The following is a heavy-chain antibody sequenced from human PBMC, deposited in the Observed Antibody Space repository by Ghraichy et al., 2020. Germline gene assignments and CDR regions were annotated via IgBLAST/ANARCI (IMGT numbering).Heavy chain of an antibody. CDR3: ATGLFFDY. Sequence: LTCVGSGFTFSNAWMNWVRQAPGQGLEWVARVKSKPDGGTIYYPAPVKGRFTISRDDSKNTVYLQMNSLEAEDTGMYYCATGLFFDYWGQGTLVTVSS. CDR2: VKSKPDGGTI. CDR1: GFTFSNAW. J-gene: IGHJ4*02. V-gene: IGHV3-15*01. D-gene: IGHD2-21*01.